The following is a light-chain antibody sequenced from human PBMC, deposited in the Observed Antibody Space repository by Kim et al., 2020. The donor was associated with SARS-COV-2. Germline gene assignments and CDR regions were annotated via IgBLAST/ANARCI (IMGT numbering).Light chain of an antibody. J-gene: IGKJ5*01. Sequence: DIVMTQSPATLSVSPGERATLSCRASQSVRTKLAWYQQKPGQAPRLLIYGASTRATGIPARFSGSGSGTDFTLTISSLRSEDFAVYFCQQYDNWPPITFGQGTRLEIK. CDR2: GAS. CDR3: QQYDNWPPIT. V-gene: IGKV3D-15*01. CDR1: QSVRTK.